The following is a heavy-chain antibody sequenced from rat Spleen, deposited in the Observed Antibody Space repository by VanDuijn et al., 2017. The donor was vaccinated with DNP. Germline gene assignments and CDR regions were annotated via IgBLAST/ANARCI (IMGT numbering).Heavy chain of an antibody. CDR3: TRPIYNNHGGFAY. J-gene: IGHJ3*01. Sequence: EVQLVESGGGLVQPGRSLKLSCAASGFTFRDYNMAWVRQAPTKGLEWVAYIGSDGYAPYYGDSVKGRFTISRDNAKSTLYLQMNSLRSEDMATYYCTRPIYNNHGGFAYWGQGTLVTVSS. CDR1: GFTFRDYN. V-gene: IGHV5-22*01. CDR2: IGSDGYAP. D-gene: IGHD1-10*01.